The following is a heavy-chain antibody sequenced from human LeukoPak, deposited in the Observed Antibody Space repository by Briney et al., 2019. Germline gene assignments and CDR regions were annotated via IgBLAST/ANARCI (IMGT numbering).Heavy chain of an antibody. J-gene: IGHJ4*02. Sequence: GGSLRLSCAASGFTFSNAWMSWVRQAPGKGLEWVAKMNEYGSDIFYVDSVKGRFTISRDNAKNSLYLQMDSLRAEDTAVYYCARPRGCSSNRCNNLDYWGQGTLLTVSS. V-gene: IGHV3-7*01. D-gene: IGHD2-2*01. CDR2: MNEYGSDI. CDR3: ARPRGCSSNRCNNLDY. CDR1: GFTFSNAW.